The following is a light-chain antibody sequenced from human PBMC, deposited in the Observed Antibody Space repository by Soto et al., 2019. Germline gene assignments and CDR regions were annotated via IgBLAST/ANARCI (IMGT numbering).Light chain of an antibody. V-gene: IGKV3-15*01. CDR2: FAS. CDR1: QYSINN. J-gene: IGKJ1*01. Sequence: EIVMTQSPGTLSVSPGQRATLSGRSSQYSINNLACYQQKPGQAPRLLIFFASTSVTGIPDRFSGSGSGTEFTLTISSVQSEDFAVYYCQQYHTWPRGTFGQGTKVEIK. CDR3: QQYHTWPRGT.